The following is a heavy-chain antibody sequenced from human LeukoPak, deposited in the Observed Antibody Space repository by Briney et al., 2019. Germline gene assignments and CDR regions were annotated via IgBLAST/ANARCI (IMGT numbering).Heavy chain of an antibody. D-gene: IGHD1-26*01. CDR1: GFTVSSNY. J-gene: IGHJ4*02. Sequence: GGSLRLSRAASGFTVSSNYMSWVRQAPGKGLEWVSVIYSGGSTYYADSVKGRFTISRDNAESSLYLQLSSLGAEDTAVYYCVRGGLYHYSGTSGDYWGQGTLVTVSS. CDR3: VRGGLYHYSGTSGDY. V-gene: IGHV3-53*01. CDR2: IYSGGST.